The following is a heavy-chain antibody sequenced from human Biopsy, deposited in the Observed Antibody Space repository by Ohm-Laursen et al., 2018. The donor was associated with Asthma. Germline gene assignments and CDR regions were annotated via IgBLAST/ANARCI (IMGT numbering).Heavy chain of an antibody. CDR1: GFSLTTTGMS. CDR2: IDWDDDK. D-gene: IGHD1-14*01. Sequence: TQTLTLTSTFSGFSLTTTGMSVSWIRQPPGKALEWLALIDWDDDKYYSASLKTRLTISKDSSKNQVVLSMTNVDPVDTATYFCARIPEVGTNSFDIWGQGTMVTVSS. CDR3: ARIPEVGTNSFDI. V-gene: IGHV2-70*01. J-gene: IGHJ3*02.